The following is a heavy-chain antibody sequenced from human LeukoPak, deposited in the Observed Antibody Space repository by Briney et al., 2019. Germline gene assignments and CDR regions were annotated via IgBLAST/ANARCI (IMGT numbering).Heavy chain of an antibody. Sequence: PSETLSLTCTISGGSISSSRYYWGWIRQPPGKGLEWIGSIYYSGSTYYNPSLKSRVTISLDTSKNQFSLKLSSMSAADTAVYYCASFIGYTSSDAFDIWGQGTMVTVSS. CDR3: ASFIGYTSSDAFDI. CDR2: IYYSGST. CDR1: GGSISSSRYY. V-gene: IGHV4-39*01. J-gene: IGHJ3*02. D-gene: IGHD6-6*01.